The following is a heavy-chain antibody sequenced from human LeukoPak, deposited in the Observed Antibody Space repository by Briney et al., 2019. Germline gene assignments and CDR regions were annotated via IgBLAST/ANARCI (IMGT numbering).Heavy chain of an antibody. CDR3: ARVARVTMVRGVWFDP. CDR1: GYTFTGYY. CDR2: INPNSGGT. J-gene: IGHJ5*02. D-gene: IGHD3-10*01. V-gene: IGHV1-2*02. Sequence: ASVKVSCKASGYTFTGYYMHWVRQAPGQGLEWMGWINPNSGGTNYAQKFQGRVTMTRDTSISTAYMELSRLRSGDTAVYYCARVARVTMVRGVWFDPWGQGTLVTVSS.